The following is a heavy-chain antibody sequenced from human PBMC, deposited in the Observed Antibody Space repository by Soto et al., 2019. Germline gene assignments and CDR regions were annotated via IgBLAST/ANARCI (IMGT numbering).Heavy chain of an antibody. CDR3: ARTAFYYDSNGYFFDY. D-gene: IGHD3-22*01. Sequence: QVQLVESGGGVVQPGRSLRLSCAASGFTFSNYGMHWVRQAPGKGLEWVAVIWYDGSNKCYADSVKGRFTISRDNSKNTLYLQMNSLRAEDTAVYYCARTAFYYDSNGYFFDYWGQGTLVTVSS. V-gene: IGHV3-33*01. CDR2: IWYDGSNK. CDR1: GFTFSNYG. J-gene: IGHJ4*02.